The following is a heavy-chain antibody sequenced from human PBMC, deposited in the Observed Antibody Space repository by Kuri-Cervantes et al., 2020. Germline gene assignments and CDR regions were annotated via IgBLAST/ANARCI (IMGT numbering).Heavy chain of an antibody. Sequence: GGSLRLSCAASGFTFSRYWMNWVRQAPGKGLEWVANIKQDGSEKYYVDSVKGRFTISRDNAKNSLYLQMNSLRAEDTAVYYCARVPPDHWGQGTLVTVSS. CDR2: IKQDGSEK. V-gene: IGHV3-7*02. J-gene: IGHJ4*02. D-gene: IGHD2-2*01. CDR3: ARVPPDH. CDR1: GFTFSRYW.